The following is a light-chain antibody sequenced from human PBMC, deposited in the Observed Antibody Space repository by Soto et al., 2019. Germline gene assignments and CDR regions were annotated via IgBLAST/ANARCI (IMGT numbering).Light chain of an antibody. CDR3: HQYGNSPRT. V-gene: IGKV3-15*01. CDR2: DAS. J-gene: IGKJ1*01. Sequence: EIVMTQSPATLSVSPGERATLSCRASQSVNSDLAWYQQKPGQAPRLLIYDASTRATGIPARFSGSGSGTEFTLSISSLQSEDFAVYYCHQYGNSPRTFGQGTKVDIK. CDR1: QSVNSD.